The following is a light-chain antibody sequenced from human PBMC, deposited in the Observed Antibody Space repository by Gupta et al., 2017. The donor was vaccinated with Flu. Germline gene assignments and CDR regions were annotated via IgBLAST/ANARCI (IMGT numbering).Light chain of an antibody. CDR2: DNN. CDR1: RSNIGNNY. J-gene: IGLJ3*02. CDR3: GTWDSSLSVWV. Sequence: QSVLTQPPSVSAAPGQKVTISCSGSRSNIGNNYVSWYQQLPGTAPKLLIYDNNKRPSGIPDRFSGSKSATSATLGITGLQTGDEADYYCGTWDSSLSVWVFGGGTKLTVL. V-gene: IGLV1-51*01.